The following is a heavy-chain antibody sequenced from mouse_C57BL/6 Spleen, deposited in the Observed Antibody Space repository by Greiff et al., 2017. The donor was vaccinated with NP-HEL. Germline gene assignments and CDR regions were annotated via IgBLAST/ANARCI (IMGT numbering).Heavy chain of an antibody. V-gene: IGHV2-5*01. CDR3: AKKGSTGAGFYAMDY. CDR2: IWRGGST. CDR1: GFSLTSYG. J-gene: IGHJ4*01. D-gene: IGHD4-1*01. Sequence: VQLQQSGPGLVQPSQSLSITCTVSGFSLTSYGVHWVRQSPGKGLEWLGVIWRGGSTDYNSAFMSRLSITKDNSKSQVFFRMNSLQADATAIYYCAKKGSTGAGFYAMDYWGQGTSVTVSS.